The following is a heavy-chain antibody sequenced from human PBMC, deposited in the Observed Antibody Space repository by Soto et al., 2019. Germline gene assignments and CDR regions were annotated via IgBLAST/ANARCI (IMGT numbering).Heavy chain of an antibody. Sequence: EVQLLESGGGLVQPGGSLRLSCAASRFTVSTYAMSWVRQAPGKGLEWVSGISGGGGDTSYADSVRGRFTCSRDNSKNTLYLQMNSLRAEDTALYYCAQSLFGGPDIWGQGTMVTVSS. V-gene: IGHV3-23*01. CDR2: ISGGGGDT. CDR3: AQSLFGGPDI. CDR1: RFTVSTYA. J-gene: IGHJ3*02. D-gene: IGHD2-15*01.